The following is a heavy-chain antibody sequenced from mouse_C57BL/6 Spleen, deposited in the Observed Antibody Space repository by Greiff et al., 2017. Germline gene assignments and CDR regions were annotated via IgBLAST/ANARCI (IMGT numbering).Heavy chain of an antibody. CDR2: IYPGDGDT. CDR1: GYAFSSYW. J-gene: IGHJ4*01. CDR3: AKHYYDSSSYYAMDD. V-gene: IGHV1-80*01. Sequence: VQLQQSGAELVKPGASVTISCKASGYAFSSYWMNWVKQRPGKGLEWIGQIYPGDGDTNYNGKFKGKATLTADKSSSTAYMQLSSLTSEDSAVYFCAKHYYDSSSYYAMDDWGQGTSVTVSS. D-gene: IGHD1-1*01.